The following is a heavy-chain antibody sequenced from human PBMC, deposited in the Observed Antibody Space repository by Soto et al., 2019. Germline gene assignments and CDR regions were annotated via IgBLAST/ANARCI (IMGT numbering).Heavy chain of an antibody. CDR2: ISGSGGST. CDR1: GFTFSSYA. CDR3: AISLHGGQFPDY. J-gene: IGHJ4*02. Sequence: EVQLLESGGGLVQPGGSLRLSCAASGFTFSSYAMSWVRQAPGKGLEWVSGISGSGGSTYYADSVKGRFTISRDNSKNTLYLQMNSLRAEDTAVYYCAISLHGGQFPDYWGQGTLVTVSS. D-gene: IGHD3-10*01. V-gene: IGHV3-23*01.